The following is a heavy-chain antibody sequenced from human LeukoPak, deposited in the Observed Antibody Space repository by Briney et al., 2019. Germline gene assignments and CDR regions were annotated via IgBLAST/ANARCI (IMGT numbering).Heavy chain of an antibody. V-gene: IGHV1-8*01. CDR1: GYTFTSYD. CDR2: MNPNSGNT. J-gene: IGHJ4*02. D-gene: IGHD2-2*01. CDR3: ARVGYCSSTSCYSYFDY. Sequence: ASVKVSCKASGYTFTSYDINWVRQATGQGLEWMGWMNPNSGNTGYAQKFQGRVTITADESTSTAYMELSSLRSEDTAVYYCARVGYCSSTSCYSYFDYWGQGTLVTVSS.